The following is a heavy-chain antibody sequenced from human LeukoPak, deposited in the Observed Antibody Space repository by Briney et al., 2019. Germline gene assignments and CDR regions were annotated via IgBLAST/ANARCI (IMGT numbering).Heavy chain of an antibody. Sequence: ASVKVSCKVSGYTLTELSMHWVRQAPGKGLEWMGGFDPEDGETIYAQKFQGRVTMTEDTSTDTAYMELSSLRSEDTAVYYCATPGTGNDYYYYMDVWGKGTTVTVSS. V-gene: IGHV1-24*01. D-gene: IGHD1-1*01. CDR1: GYTLTELS. CDR2: FDPEDGET. CDR3: ATPGTGNDYYYYMDV. J-gene: IGHJ6*03.